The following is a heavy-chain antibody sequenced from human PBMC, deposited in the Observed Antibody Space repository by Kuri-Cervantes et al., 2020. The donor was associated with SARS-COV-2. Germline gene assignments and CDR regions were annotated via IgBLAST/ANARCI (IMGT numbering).Heavy chain of an antibody. Sequence: GESLKISCAASGFTFSSYSMNWVRQAPGKGLEWVSSISSSSSYIYYADSVKGRFTISRDNAKNSLYLQMNSLRAEDTAVYYCAKAVGGAIATGGVDYWGQGTLVTVSS. CDR1: GFTFSSYS. D-gene: IGHD2-21*01. CDR3: AKAVGGAIATGGVDY. CDR2: ISSSSSYI. V-gene: IGHV3-21*04. J-gene: IGHJ4*02.